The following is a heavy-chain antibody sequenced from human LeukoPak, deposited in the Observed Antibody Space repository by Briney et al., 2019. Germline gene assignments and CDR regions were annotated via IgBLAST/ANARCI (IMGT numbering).Heavy chain of an antibody. Sequence: GGSLRLSCAASGFSFSSYSMNWVRQAPGKGLEWVSIISSSGTSIYYADSVKGRLTISRDNAKNSLYLQMNSLRDEDTAVYYCARGRLTCSGGSCYSWYFDLWGRGTLVTVSS. CDR1: GFSFSSYS. D-gene: IGHD2-15*01. CDR2: ISSSGTSI. J-gene: IGHJ2*01. CDR3: ARGRLTCSGGSCYSWYFDL. V-gene: IGHV3-48*02.